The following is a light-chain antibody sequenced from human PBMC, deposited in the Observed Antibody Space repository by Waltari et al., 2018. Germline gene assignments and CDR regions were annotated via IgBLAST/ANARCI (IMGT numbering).Light chain of an antibody. CDR2: VNSDGSH. CDR1: SGHSGNL. CDR3: QTGGHGTWV. V-gene: IGLV4-69*01. Sequence: QLVLTQSPSASASLGASVKLPCTLSSGHSGNLIAWHQQQPEKGHRFLMKVNSDGSHTKGDEIPDRFSGSSSGADRHLTISSVQSEDEADYYCQTGGHGTWVFGGGTKLTVL. J-gene: IGLJ3*02.